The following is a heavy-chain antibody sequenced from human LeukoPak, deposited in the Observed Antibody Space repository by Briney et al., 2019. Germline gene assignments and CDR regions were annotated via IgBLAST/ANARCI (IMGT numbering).Heavy chain of an antibody. V-gene: IGHV4-38-2*02. CDR2: IYHSGST. Sequence: SETLSLTCTVSGYSISSGYYWGWTRQPPGKGLEWIGSIYHSGSTYYNPSLKSRVTISVDTSKNQFSLKLSSVTAADTAVYYCAITNYYDSSGYPPRGAFDIWGKGTMVTVSS. CDR3: AITNYYDSSGYPPRGAFDI. CDR1: GYSISSGYY. D-gene: IGHD3-22*01. J-gene: IGHJ3*02.